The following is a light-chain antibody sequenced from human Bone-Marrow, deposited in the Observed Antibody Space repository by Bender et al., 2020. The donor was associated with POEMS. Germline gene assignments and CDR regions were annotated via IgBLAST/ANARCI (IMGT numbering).Light chain of an antibody. Sequence: SYELTQPPSVSVSPGQTARITCSGDALPKKYAYWYQQKSGQAPVVVIYEDRKRPSGIPERFSGSSSGTTVTLTISAVQAEDEADYYCQSTDSSGIYVVFGGGTRLTVL. V-gene: IGLV3-25*03. CDR3: QSTDSSGIYVV. J-gene: IGLJ2*01. CDR1: ALPKKY. CDR2: EDR.